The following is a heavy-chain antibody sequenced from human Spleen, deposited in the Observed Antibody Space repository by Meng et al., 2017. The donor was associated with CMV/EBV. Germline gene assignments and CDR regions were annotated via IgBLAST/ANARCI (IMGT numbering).Heavy chain of an antibody. CDR1: GGSISSGGYY. Sequence: SETLSLTCTVSGGSISSGGYYWSWIRQHPGKGLEWIGYIYYSGSTYYNPSLKSRVTISVDTSTNQFSLNLNSVTAADTALYYCARGELRATGRAFDIWGQGTMVTVSS. V-gene: IGHV4-31*03. J-gene: IGHJ3*02. CDR2: IYYSGST. CDR3: ARGELRATGRAFDI. D-gene: IGHD1-7*01.